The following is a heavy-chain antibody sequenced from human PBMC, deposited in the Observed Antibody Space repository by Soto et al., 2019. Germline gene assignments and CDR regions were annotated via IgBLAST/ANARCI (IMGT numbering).Heavy chain of an antibody. CDR2: ISAYNGNT. Sequence: GASVKVSCYASGYTFTSFGISGVRQAPGEGLEWMGWISAYNGNTNYAQKLQGRVTMTTDTSTSTAYMELRSLRSDDTAVYYCARDPLTYYYGSGSPNWFDPWGQGTLVTVSS. V-gene: IGHV1-18*04. CDR1: GYTFTSFG. D-gene: IGHD3-10*01. CDR3: ARDPLTYYYGSGSPNWFDP. J-gene: IGHJ5*02.